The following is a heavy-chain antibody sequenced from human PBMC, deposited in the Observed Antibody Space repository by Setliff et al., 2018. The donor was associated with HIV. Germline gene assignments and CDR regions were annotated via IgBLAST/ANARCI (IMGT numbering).Heavy chain of an antibody. CDR1: GVSISDNNY. CDR2: IYHSGTT. J-gene: IGHJ5*02. D-gene: IGHD3-10*01. CDR3: ARLHIDYGSWYFDR. Sequence: SETLSLTCGVSGVSISDNNYWNWVRQPPGKGLEWIGEIYHSGTTNYNPSLKSRVTISVDKSKKRFSLKLTSVTAADTAVYYCARLHIDYGSWYFDRWGQGILVTVSA. V-gene: IGHV4-4*02.